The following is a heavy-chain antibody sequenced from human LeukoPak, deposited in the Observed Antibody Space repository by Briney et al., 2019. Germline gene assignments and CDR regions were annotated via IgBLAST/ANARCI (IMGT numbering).Heavy chain of an antibody. CDR3: ARFAYCGGHCWYYFDY. J-gene: IGHJ4*02. Sequence: SETLSLTCTVSGGSISSSSDYWGWIRQPPGTGLEWIGSIYYSGNTYYNPSLKSRVTISVDTSKDQFSLKLSSVTAADTAVYYCARFAYCGGHCWYYFDYWGQGSLVTVSS. CDR2: IYYSGNT. D-gene: IGHD2-21*02. V-gene: IGHV4-39*07. CDR1: GGSISSSSDY.